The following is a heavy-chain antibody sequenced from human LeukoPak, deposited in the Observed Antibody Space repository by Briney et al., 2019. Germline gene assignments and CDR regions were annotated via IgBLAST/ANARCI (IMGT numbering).Heavy chain of an antibody. D-gene: IGHD6-6*01. Sequence: GGSLRLSCAASGFTFSSYAMHWVRQAPGKGLEWVAVISYDGSDKYYADSVKGRFTISRDNSKNTLYLQMNSLRAEDTAVYYRARGGAARPDYWGQGTLVTVSS. J-gene: IGHJ4*02. V-gene: IGHV3-30*04. CDR2: ISYDGSDK. CDR1: GFTFSSYA. CDR3: ARGGAARPDY.